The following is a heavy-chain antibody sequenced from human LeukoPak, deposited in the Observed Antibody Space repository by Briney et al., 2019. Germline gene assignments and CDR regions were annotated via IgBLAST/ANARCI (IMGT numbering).Heavy chain of an antibody. CDR2: ISSSSSYI. V-gene: IGHV3-21*01. CDR3: ARELKDRFDY. D-gene: IGHD2-15*01. J-gene: IGHJ4*02. CDR1: GFTFSSYS. Sequence: GGSLRLSCAASGFTFSSYSMIWVRQAPGKGLEWVSSISSSSSYIYYADSVKGRFTISRDNAKNSLYLQMNSLRAEDTAVYYCARELKDRFDYWGQGTLVTVSS.